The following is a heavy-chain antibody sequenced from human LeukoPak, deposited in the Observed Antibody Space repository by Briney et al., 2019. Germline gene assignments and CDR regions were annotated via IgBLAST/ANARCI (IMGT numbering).Heavy chain of an antibody. J-gene: IGHJ3*02. CDR3: ARRQIAVAGLPGHDAFDI. CDR1: GYSFTSYW. D-gene: IGHD6-19*01. Sequence: GESLKISCKGSGYSFTSYWIGWVRQMPGKGLEWMGIIYPGDSDTRYSPSFQGQVTISADKSISTAYLQWSSLKASDTAMYYCARRQIAVAGLPGHDAFDIWGQGTMVTVSS. V-gene: IGHV5-51*01. CDR2: IYPGDSDT.